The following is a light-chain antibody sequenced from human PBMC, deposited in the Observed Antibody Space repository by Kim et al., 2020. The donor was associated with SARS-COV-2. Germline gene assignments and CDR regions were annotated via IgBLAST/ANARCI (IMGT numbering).Light chain of an antibody. CDR1: QASSSG. CDR2: DIS. Sequence: ASVGDSVTITCRASQASSSGLAWYQQKPGPVPRFLIYDISRMQSGVPSRFSGSGSGTNFPLTISGLQPEDFATYYCQQAYILPPTFGGGTKVDIK. V-gene: IGKV1-12*01. J-gene: IGKJ4*01. CDR3: QQAYILPPT.